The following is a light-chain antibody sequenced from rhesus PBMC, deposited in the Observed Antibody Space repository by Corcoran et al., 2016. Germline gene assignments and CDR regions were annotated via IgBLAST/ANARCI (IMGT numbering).Light chain of an antibody. Sequence: DIVMTQTPLSLPVTPGEPASISCRSRQSLLSSEDGNTYLDWYLQKAGQSPQLWIYEVSNLASGVPARCSGSGADTYFTMKISRVEAEDVGVYYCIQGLRFPPTFGQGTKVEIK. J-gene: IGKJ1*01. CDR3: IQGLRFPPT. CDR2: EVS. V-gene: IGKV2-104*02. CDR1: QSLLSSEDGNTY.